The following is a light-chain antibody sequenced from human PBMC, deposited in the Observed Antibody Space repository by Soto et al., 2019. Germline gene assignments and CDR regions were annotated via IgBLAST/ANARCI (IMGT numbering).Light chain of an antibody. CDR3: QQYGSSPNT. CDR2: GAS. Sequence: EIVLTQSPGTLSLSPGERATLSCRASQSVTSSYLAWYQQKPGQAPRLLIYGASSRATGIPDRFSGSGSGTDFTLTISRLEPEDFAVDYCQQYGSSPNTFGQGTKVEIK. J-gene: IGKJ1*01. CDR1: QSVTSSY. V-gene: IGKV3-20*01.